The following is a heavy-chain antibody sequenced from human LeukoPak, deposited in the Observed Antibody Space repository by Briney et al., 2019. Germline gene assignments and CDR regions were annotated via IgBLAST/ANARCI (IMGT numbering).Heavy chain of an antibody. Sequence: TGGSLRLSCAASGFTVSSYYMTWVRQAPGKGLEWVSIIYDGGSTYYADSVKGRFSISRDSSKNTLFLQMNSLRAEDTAVYYCAKDIIAAAAGDYWGQGTLVTVSS. J-gene: IGHJ4*02. CDR2: IYDGGST. V-gene: IGHV3-66*01. CDR1: GFTVSSYY. D-gene: IGHD6-13*01. CDR3: AKDIIAAAAGDY.